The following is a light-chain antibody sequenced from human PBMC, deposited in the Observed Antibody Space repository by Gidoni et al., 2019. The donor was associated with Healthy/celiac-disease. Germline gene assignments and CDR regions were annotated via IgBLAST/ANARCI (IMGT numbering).Light chain of an antibody. CDR1: QSVSSN. Sequence: TVTTPSPRPLSVSPGESATLACRASQSVSSNLAWYQQKPGQAPRLLIYGASTRATGIPARFSGSGSGTEFTLTISSLQSEDFAVYYCQQYNNWPFTFGGGTKVEIK. CDR2: GAS. CDR3: QQYNNWPFT. V-gene: IGKV3-15*01. J-gene: IGKJ4*01.